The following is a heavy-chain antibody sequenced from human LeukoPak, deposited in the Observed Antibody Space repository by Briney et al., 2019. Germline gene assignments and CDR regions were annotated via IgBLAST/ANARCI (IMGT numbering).Heavy chain of an antibody. V-gene: IGHV4-34*01. Sequence: SETLSLTCAVYGGSFSGYYWSWIRQPPGKGLEWIGEINHSGSTNYNPSLKSRVTISVDTSKNQFSLKLSSVTAADTAVYYCAREPSKQWLVPNWFDPWGQGTLVTVSS. CDR3: AREPSKQWLVPNWFDP. D-gene: IGHD6-19*01. CDR2: INHSGST. CDR1: GGSFSGYY. J-gene: IGHJ5*02.